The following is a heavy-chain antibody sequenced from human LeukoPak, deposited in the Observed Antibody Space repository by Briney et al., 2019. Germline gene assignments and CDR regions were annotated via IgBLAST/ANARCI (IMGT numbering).Heavy chain of an antibody. J-gene: IGHJ4*02. D-gene: IGHD6-19*01. CDR3: ARSSGFFPFDQ. Sequence: SETLSLTCTVSGGSISSSSYFWGWIRQPPGKGLEWIGTIHYSGSTYYNPSLKRRVTISVDTSKNQFSLRMTSVTAADTAVFYCARSSGFFPFDQWGQGTLVAVSS. V-gene: IGHV4-39*01. CDR1: GGSISSSSYF. CDR2: IHYSGST.